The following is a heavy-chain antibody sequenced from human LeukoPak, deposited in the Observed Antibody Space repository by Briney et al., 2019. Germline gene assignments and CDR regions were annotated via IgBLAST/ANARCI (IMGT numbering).Heavy chain of an antibody. D-gene: IGHD3-3*01. CDR2: INPNSGGT. J-gene: IGHJ4*02. V-gene: IGHV1-2*02. CDR1: GYTFTCYY. Sequence: GASVKVSCKASGYTFTCYYMHWVRQAPGQGLEWMGWINPNSGGTNYAQKFQGRVTMTRDTSISTAYMELSRLRSDDTAVYYCARRAGRVVTTPHMGYWGQGTLVTVSS. CDR3: ARRAGRVVTTPHMGY.